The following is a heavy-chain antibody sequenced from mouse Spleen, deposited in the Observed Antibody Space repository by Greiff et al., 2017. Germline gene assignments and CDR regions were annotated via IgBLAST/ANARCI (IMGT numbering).Heavy chain of an antibody. V-gene: IGHV5-9-1*01. CDR3: ARHGGYDNFAY. D-gene: IGHD2-2*01. CDR2: ISSGGSYT. CDR1: GFTFSSYA. Sequence: EVMLVESGGGLVKPGGSLKLSCAASGFTFSSYAMSWVRQTPEKRLEWVATISSGGSYTYYPDSVKGRFTISRDNAKNTLYLQMSSLRSEDTAMYYCARHGGYDNFAYWGQGTLVTVSA. J-gene: IGHJ3*01.